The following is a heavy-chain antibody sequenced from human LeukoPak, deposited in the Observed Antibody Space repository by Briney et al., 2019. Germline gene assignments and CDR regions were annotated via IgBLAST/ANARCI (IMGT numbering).Heavy chain of an antibody. J-gene: IGHJ4*02. CDR2: IKEDGSAK. CDR3: VRPRGIGEYYFGY. V-gene: IGHV3-7*01. D-gene: IGHD3-10*01. CDR1: GFTFSKYW. Sequence: GGSLRLSCAASGFTFSKYWMSWVRQAPGKGLEWVANIKEDGSAKYYVDSLRGRFTISRDNAKNSLYLQINSLRAEDTAVYYCVRPRGIGEYYFGYWGQGTLVTVSS.